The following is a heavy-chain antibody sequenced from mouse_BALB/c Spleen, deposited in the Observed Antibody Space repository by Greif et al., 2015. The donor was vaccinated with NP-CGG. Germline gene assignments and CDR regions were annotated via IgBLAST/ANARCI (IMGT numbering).Heavy chain of an antibody. CDR2: INPSSGYT. J-gene: IGHJ2*01. Sequence: VKLVESGAELARPGASVKMSCKASGYTFTSYTMHWVKQRPGQGLEWIGYINPSSGYTNYNQKFKDKATLTADKSSSTAYMQMSSLTSEDSAVYYCASPNGYWGQGTTLTVSS. V-gene: IGHV1-4*01. CDR1: GYTFTSYT. CDR3: ASPNGY.